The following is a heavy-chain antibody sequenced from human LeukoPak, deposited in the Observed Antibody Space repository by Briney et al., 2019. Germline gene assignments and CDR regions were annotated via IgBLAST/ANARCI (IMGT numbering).Heavy chain of an antibody. V-gene: IGHV3-30-3*01. Sequence: GGSLRLSCAASGFTFSSYAMHWVRQAPGKGLEWVAVISYDGSNKYYADSVKGRFTISRDNSKNTLYLQMNSLRAEDTAVYYCARDTWYYYGSGSYLSVWGQGTTVTVSS. J-gene: IGHJ6*02. CDR1: GFTFSSYA. CDR3: ARDTWYYYGSGSYLSV. CDR2: ISYDGSNK. D-gene: IGHD3-10*01.